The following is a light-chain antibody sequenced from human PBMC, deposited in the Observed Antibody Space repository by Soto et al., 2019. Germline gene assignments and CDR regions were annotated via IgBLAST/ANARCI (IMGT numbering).Light chain of an antibody. J-gene: IGKJ5*01. CDR2: DAS. CDR3: QQHKNWTPQAT. CDR1: QSVSSY. V-gene: IGKV3-11*01. Sequence: EIVLTQSPATLSLSPGERATLSCRASQSVSSYLAWYQQKPGQAPTLLIYDASNRATGIPARFSGSGSGTDFTLTISSREPEDVAVYYYQQHKNWTPQATFGQGTRLEIK.